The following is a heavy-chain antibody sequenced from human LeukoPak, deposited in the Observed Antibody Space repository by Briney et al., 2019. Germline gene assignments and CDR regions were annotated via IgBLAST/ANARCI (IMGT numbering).Heavy chain of an antibody. CDR2: IIPIFGTT. V-gene: IGHV1-69*05. D-gene: IGHD3-10*01. CDR1: ESTFSSYA. Sequence: SVKVSCKASESTFSSYAISWVRQAPGQGLEWMGGIIPIFGTTNYAQRFQGRVTITTDKSTSTAYMQLSSLRSEDTAVYYCARGGTYYASGNFSYYYMDVWGKGTTVTVSS. J-gene: IGHJ6*03. CDR3: ARGGTYYASGNFSYYYMDV.